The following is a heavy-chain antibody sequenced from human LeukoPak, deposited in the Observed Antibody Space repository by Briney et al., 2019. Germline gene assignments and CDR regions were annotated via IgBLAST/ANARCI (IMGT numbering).Heavy chain of an antibody. Sequence: GGSLRLSCAASGFTFSSYSMNWVRQAPGKGLEWVSSISSSSSYIYYADSVKGRFTISRDNAKNSLYLQMNSLRAEDTAVYYCARTAMYYYGSGTFDPWGQGTLVTVS. V-gene: IGHV3-21*01. CDR1: GFTFSSYS. J-gene: IGHJ5*02. CDR2: ISSSSSYI. D-gene: IGHD3-10*01. CDR3: ARTAMYYYGSGTFDP.